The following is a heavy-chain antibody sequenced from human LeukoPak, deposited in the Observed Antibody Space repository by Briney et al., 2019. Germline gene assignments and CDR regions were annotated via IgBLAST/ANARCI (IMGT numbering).Heavy chain of an antibody. Sequence: SVKVSCKASGGTFSSYAISWVRQAPGQGLEWMGRIIPILGIANYAQKFQGRVTITADKSTSTAYMELSSLRSEDTAVYYCARGDGYSSSWYPWGQGTLVTVSS. CDR2: IIPILGIA. CDR1: GGTFSSYA. CDR3: ARGDGYSSSWYP. J-gene: IGHJ5*02. V-gene: IGHV1-69*04. D-gene: IGHD6-13*01.